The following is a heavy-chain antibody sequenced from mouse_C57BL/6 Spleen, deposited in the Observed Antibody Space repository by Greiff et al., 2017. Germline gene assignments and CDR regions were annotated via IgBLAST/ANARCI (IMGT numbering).Heavy chain of an antibody. Sequence: VQLQQSGAELVRPGSSVKLSCKASGYTFTSYWMHWVKQRPIQGLEWIGNIDPSDSETHYNQKFKDKATLTVDKSSSTAYMQLSSLTSEDSAVYYCARTTTVPHFDYWGQGTTLTVSS. D-gene: IGHD1-1*01. CDR2: IDPSDSET. J-gene: IGHJ2*01. CDR1: GYTFTSYW. CDR3: ARTTTVPHFDY. V-gene: IGHV1-52*01.